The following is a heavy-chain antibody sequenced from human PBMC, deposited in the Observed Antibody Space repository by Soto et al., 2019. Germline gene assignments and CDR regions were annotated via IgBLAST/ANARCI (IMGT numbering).Heavy chain of an antibody. CDR3: ARGRYSSSHAFDY. Sequence: QLQLQESGSGLVKPSQTLSLTCAVSGGSISSGGYSWSWIRQPPGKGLEWIGYIYHSGSTYYNPSLESRVTISVARSKNQSSLKLSSVTAADTAVYYCARGRYSSSHAFDYWGQGTLVTVSS. CDR2: IYHSGST. CDR1: GGSISSGGYS. V-gene: IGHV4-30-2*01. D-gene: IGHD6-6*01. J-gene: IGHJ4*02.